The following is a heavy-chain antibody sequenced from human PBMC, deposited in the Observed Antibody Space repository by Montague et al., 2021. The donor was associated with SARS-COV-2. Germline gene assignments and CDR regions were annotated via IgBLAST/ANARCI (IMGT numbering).Heavy chain of an antibody. D-gene: IGHD1-1*01. CDR2: VHYSGSP. V-gene: IGHV4-39*01. CDR3: TRHVHMTWPAPSASFDY. CDR1: GDSISSSSYN. Sequence: SETLSLTCTVSGDSISSSSYNWGWIRQPPGKGLEWIGSVHYSGSPYYNPSLKSRVTIYVDTSKNQLSLKLSSVTAADTAVYYCTRHVHMTWPAPSASFDYWGQGTLVTVSS. J-gene: IGHJ4*03.